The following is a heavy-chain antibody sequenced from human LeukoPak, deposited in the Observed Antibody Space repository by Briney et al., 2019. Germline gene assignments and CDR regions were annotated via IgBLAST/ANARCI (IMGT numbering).Heavy chain of an antibody. CDR2: IYYSGST. CDR1: GGSISSYY. V-gene: IGHV4-59*01. J-gene: IGHJ4*02. D-gene: IGHD3-16*01. CDR3: ARMVNWGSGSHSDY. Sequence: SETLSLTCTVSGGSISSYYWSWIRQPPGKGLEWIGYIYYSGSTNYNPSLKSRVTISVDTSKNQFSLKLSSVTAADTAVYYCARMVNWGSGSHSDYWGQGTLVTVSS.